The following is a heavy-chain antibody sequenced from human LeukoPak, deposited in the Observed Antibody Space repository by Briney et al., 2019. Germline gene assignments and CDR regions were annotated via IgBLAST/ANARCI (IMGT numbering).Heavy chain of an antibody. V-gene: IGHV3-23*01. Sequence: PVGSLRLSCAASGFTFSSYAMSWVRQAPGTGLEWVSAISGSGGTTYYADSVKGRFTISRDNSKNRLYLQMNSLRADDTAVYYCAKDPRGWRTYFDFWGQGTLVTVSS. J-gene: IGHJ4*02. CDR3: AKDPRGWRTYFDF. CDR2: ISGSGGTT. CDR1: GFTFSSYA. D-gene: IGHD3-10*01.